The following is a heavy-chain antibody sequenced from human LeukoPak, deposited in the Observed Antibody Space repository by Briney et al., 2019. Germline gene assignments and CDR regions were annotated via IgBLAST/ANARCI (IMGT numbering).Heavy chain of an antibody. CDR3: ARDPATLTSYFDY. D-gene: IGHD4-17*01. Sequence: GMSLRLSCAMSGFRRYGMHWVRQGPGKGLEWVAAIQYDGSKKYYADPVKGRFIIFRDDSKNTVDLQMNSLRADDTAVYYCARDPATLTSYFDYWGQGNLVTVSS. V-gene: IGHV3-33*05. CDR1: GFRRYG. J-gene: IGHJ4*02. CDR2: IQYDGSKK.